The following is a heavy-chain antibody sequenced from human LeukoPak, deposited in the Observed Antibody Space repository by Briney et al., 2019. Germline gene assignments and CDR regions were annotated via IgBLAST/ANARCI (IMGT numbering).Heavy chain of an antibody. D-gene: IGHD1-26*01. V-gene: IGHV3-33*06. CDR3: AKGDSGSYGALDI. J-gene: IGHJ3*02. Sequence: GGSLRLSCAGSGFTCSTYGMDWVRQGPGNGLDLVAVIWYDGSNKYHADSVKGRFAISRDNSKNTLYLQMNSLRVEDTAVYYCAKGDSGSYGALDIWGQGTMVTVSS. CDR1: GFTCSTYG. CDR2: IWYDGSNK.